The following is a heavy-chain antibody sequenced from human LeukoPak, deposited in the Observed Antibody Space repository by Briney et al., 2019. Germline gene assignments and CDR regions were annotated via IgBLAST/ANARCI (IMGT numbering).Heavy chain of an antibody. CDR3: ARPDYGDYVGY. J-gene: IGHJ4*02. CDR2: IYYRGST. CDR1: GGSISSSSYY. V-gene: IGHV4-39*01. Sequence: PSEALSLTCTVSGGSISSSSYYWGWIRQPPGKGLEWIGSIYYRGSTYYNPSLKSRVTISVDTSKNQFSLKLSSVTAADTAVYYCARPDYGDYVGYWGQGTLVTVSS. D-gene: IGHD4-17*01.